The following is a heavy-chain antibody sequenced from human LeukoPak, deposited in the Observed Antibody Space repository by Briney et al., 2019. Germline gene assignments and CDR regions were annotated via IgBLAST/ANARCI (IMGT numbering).Heavy chain of an antibody. Sequence: GVSLRLSCAASGFIFSRFWMSWLRQAQGKGLEWVAHMNEAGNDKYYVDSVKGRFTISRDNAKNSVYLQMNSLRAEDTAVYYCASWTAVLNSWGQGALVTVSS. CDR2: MNEAGNDK. V-gene: IGHV3-7*01. CDR1: GFIFSRFW. J-gene: IGHJ5*02. D-gene: IGHD4-23*01. CDR3: ASWTAVLNS.